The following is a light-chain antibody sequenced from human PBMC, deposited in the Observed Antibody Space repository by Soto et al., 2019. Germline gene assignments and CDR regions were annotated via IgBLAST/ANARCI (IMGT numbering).Light chain of an antibody. J-gene: IGLJ3*02. Sequence: QSVLTQPPSVSAAPGQKVTISCSGSSSNIGKNYVSWYQQLPGTAPKVVIFDNNQRPSGVPDRFSASKSGTSATLGITGLQTGDEADYYCGAWDSSLSAGVFGGGTKLTVL. CDR3: GAWDSSLSAGV. CDR1: SSNIGKNY. V-gene: IGLV1-51*01. CDR2: DNN.